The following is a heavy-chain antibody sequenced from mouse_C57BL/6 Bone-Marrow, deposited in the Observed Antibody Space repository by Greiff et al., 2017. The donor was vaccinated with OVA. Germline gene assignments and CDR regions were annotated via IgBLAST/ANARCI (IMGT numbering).Heavy chain of an antibody. Sequence: VQLQQSGAELVKPGASVKMSCKASGYTFTTYPIEWMKQNHGKSLEWIGNFHPYNDDTKYNEKFKGKATLTVEKSSSTVYLELSRLTSDDSAVYYCATKIYEGYGGYAMDYWGQGTSVTVSS. D-gene: IGHD2-3*01. J-gene: IGHJ4*01. CDR3: ATKIYEGYGGYAMDY. CDR1: GYTFTTYP. V-gene: IGHV1-47*01. CDR2: FHPYNDDT.